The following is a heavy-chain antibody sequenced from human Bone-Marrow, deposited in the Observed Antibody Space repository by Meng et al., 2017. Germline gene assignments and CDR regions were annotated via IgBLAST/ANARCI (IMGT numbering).Heavy chain of an antibody. V-gene: IGHV3-30*01. CDR3: ARVGVYSSGWYGDYFDY. Sequence: GESLKISCAASGFTFSSYAMHWVRQAPGKGLEWVAVISYDGSNKYYADSVKGRFTISRDNSKNTLYLQMNSLRAEDTAVYYCARVGVYSSGWYGDYFDYWGQGTLVTVS. CDR1: GFTFSSYA. J-gene: IGHJ4*02. D-gene: IGHD6-19*01. CDR2: ISYDGSNK.